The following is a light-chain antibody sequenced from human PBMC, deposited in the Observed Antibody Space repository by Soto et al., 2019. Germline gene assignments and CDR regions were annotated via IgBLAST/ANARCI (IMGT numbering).Light chain of an antibody. CDR3: QQYNIWPWTYT. V-gene: IGKV3-15*01. CDR2: GAS. J-gene: IGKJ2*01. CDR1: QSVSSN. Sequence: EIVMTQSPATLSVSSGERATLSCRASQSVSSNLAWYQQKPGQAPRLLIYGASTRATGIPARFSGSGSGTEFTLTISSLQSEDFAVYYCQQYNIWPWTYTFGQGTKLEIK.